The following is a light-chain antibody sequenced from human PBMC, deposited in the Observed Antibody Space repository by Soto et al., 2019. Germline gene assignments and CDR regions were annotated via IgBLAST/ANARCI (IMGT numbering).Light chain of an antibody. CDR3: QQFGSSLLIT. Sequence: DIVLTQSTGTLSLSPGERATLSCRASQSVSSSYLAWYQQKPGQAPRLLIYGASSRATGIPDRFSGSGSGTDFTLTISRLEPEDFAMYYCQQFGSSLLITFCHVARLEVK. J-gene: IGKJ5*01. CDR1: QSVSSSY. CDR2: GAS. V-gene: IGKV3-20*01.